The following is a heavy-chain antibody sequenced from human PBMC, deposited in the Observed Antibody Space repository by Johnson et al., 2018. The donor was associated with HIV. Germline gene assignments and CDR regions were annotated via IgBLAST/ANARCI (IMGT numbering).Heavy chain of an antibody. J-gene: IGHJ3*02. V-gene: IGHV3-9*01. CDR3: TRCNYNFWSGSYDAFDI. CDR1: GFIFDDFA. CDR2: ITSNSGSI. Sequence: QLVESGGGLVQPGRSLRLSCAASGFIFDDFAMHWVRQVPGKGLEWVSGITSNSGSIDYADYVKGRFTISRDNAKNSLYLQMHSLTAEDTAMYYCTRCNYNFWSGSYDAFDIWGQGTMVTFSS. D-gene: IGHD3-3*01.